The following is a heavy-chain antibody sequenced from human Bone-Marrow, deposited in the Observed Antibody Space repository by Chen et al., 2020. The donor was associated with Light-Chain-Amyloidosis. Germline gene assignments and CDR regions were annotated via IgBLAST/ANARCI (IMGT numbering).Heavy chain of an antibody. CDR3: ARRRDGYNFDY. Sequence: EVKLEQSGPEVKKPGESLKNSCKGSGYTVPNYWIGWVRQMPGKGLEWMGVIYPDDSDARYSPSFEGQVTISADKSITTAYLQWRSLKASDTAMYYCARRRDGYNFDYWGQGTLVTVSS. D-gene: IGHD5-12*01. V-gene: IGHV5-51*01. CDR1: GYTVPNYW. J-gene: IGHJ4*02. CDR2: IYPDDSDA.